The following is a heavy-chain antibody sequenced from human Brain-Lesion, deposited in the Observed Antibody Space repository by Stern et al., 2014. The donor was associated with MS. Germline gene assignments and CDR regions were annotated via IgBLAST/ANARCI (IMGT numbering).Heavy chain of an antibody. CDR2: INPSDGSA. CDR3: ARPHYFDSSGLDY. V-gene: IGHV1-46*03. J-gene: IGHJ4*02. CDR1: GYTFTTYY. D-gene: IGHD3-22*01. Sequence: VQLVQSGAEVKKPGASVKVSCKASGYTFTTYYLHWVRQAPGTGLEWMGIINPSDGSASYTQKFHGRVTMTRDTSTSTVYMELRNLRSEDTAVYYSARPHYFDSSGLDYWGQGTLVTVSS.